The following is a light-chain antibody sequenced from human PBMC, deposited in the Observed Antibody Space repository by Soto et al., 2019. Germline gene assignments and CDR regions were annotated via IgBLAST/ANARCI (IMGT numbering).Light chain of an antibody. CDR3: QQYNSYPWT. CDR1: QSISSW. CDR2: DAS. V-gene: IGKV1-5*01. J-gene: IGKJ1*01. Sequence: DIQMTQSPSTLSASVGDRVTITCRASQSISSWLVWYQQKPGKAPKLLIYDASSLESGVPSRFSGSGPGTEFTLTITSLQPDDFATYYCQQYNSYPWTFGQGTKVDIK.